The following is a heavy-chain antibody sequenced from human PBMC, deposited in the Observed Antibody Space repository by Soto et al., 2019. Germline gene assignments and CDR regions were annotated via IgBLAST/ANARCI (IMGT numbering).Heavy chain of an antibody. CDR1: GYTFTNYA. CDR2: ISAGNGNT. CDR3: ARGPGGPDGPGDY. Sequence: ASVKVSCKASGYTFTNYAMHWVRQAPGQRLEWMGWISAGNGNTKYSQKFQGRVTITRDTSASTAYMDLSSLRSEDTAVYYCARGPGGPDGPGDYWGQGTLVTVSS. J-gene: IGHJ4*02. V-gene: IGHV1-3*01. D-gene: IGHD2-15*01.